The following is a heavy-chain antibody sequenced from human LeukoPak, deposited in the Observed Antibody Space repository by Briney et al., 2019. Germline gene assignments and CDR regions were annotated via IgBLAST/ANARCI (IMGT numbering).Heavy chain of an antibody. Sequence: PGGSLRLSCAVSGYLISSYDTHWVRRAAGEGVEWVSAIGVTGDTYYADSVEGRFTIYRDIARNSLYLQMSSLRAGDTAVYYCAREYCSGGNCAGGYYFDLWGRGTLVTVSS. CDR2: IGVTGDT. D-gene: IGHD2-15*01. CDR1: GYLISSYD. J-gene: IGHJ2*01. V-gene: IGHV3-13*01. CDR3: AREYCSGGNCAGGYYFDL.